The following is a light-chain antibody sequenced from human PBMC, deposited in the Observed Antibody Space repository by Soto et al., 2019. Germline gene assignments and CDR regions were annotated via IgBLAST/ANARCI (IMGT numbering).Light chain of an antibody. CDR2: GAS. CDR3: QQYNNWPPWT. V-gene: IGKV3D-15*01. Sequence: ESLLTQSPGILSLSPFERANLSGRDSQIVSITYLAWYQQKPGQAPRLLIYGASIRATGIPDRFSGSGSGTEFTLTISSLQSEDFAVYYCQQYNNWPPWTFGQGTKVDIK. CDR1: QIVSITY. J-gene: IGKJ1*01.